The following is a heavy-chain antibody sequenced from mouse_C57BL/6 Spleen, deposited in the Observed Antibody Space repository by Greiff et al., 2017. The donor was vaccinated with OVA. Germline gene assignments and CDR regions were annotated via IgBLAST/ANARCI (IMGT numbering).Heavy chain of an antibody. Sequence: VQLQQPGAELVKPGASVKLSCKASGYTFTSYWMHWVKQRPGQGLEWIGMIHPNSGSTNYNEKFKSKATLTVDKSSSTAYMQLSSLTSEDSAVYYCARGGITTVVAGYYYAMDYWGQGTSVTVSS. J-gene: IGHJ4*01. CDR2: IHPNSGST. V-gene: IGHV1-64*01. D-gene: IGHD1-1*01. CDR1: GYTFTSYW. CDR3: ARGGITTVVAGYYYAMDY.